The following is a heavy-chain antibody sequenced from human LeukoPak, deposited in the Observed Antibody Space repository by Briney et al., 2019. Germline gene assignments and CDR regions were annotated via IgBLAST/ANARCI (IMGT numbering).Heavy chain of an antibody. D-gene: IGHD3-22*01. J-gene: IGHJ4*02. V-gene: IGHV3-23*01. CDR3: ASKTPGNYPYDY. Sequence: GGSLRLSCAAGGLTFSTSPMNGVRLAPGNRLEWVSTSGTSGDTYYADSVKGRFTISRDNSKSKLSLQMVNLRVEDTAVYYCASKTPGNYPYDYWGQGTLVTVSP. CDR2: SGTSGDT. CDR1: GLTFSTSP.